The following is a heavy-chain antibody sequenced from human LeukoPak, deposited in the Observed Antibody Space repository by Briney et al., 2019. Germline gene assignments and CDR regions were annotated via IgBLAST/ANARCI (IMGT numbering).Heavy chain of an antibody. Sequence: SETLSLTCTVSGGSISGYFWSWIRQPAGKGLEWIGRIYASGSTNYNPSLRSRVTMSVDTSKNQFSLRLSSVTAADTAVYYCARSRFEELLVAFGIWGQGTMVIVSS. D-gene: IGHD3-10*01. CDR2: IYASGST. J-gene: IGHJ3*02. CDR3: ARSRFEELLVAFGI. CDR1: GGSISGYF. V-gene: IGHV4-4*07.